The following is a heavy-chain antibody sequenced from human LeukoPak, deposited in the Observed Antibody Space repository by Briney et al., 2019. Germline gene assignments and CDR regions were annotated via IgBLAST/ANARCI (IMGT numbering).Heavy chain of an antibody. Sequence: ASVKVSCKASGYTFTSYYMHWVRQAPGQGLEWMGWINPNSGGTNYAQKFQGRVTITRDTSISTAYMELSRLRSDDTAVYYCARDRRDGYNLVDYWGQGTLVTVSS. D-gene: IGHD5-24*01. V-gene: IGHV1-2*02. CDR1: GYTFTSYY. CDR3: ARDRRDGYNLVDY. CDR2: INPNSGGT. J-gene: IGHJ4*02.